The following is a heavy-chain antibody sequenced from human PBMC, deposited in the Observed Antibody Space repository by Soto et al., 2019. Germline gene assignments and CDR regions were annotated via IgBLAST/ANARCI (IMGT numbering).Heavy chain of an antibody. Sequence: SETLSLTCTVSGGSISNYYWSWIRQPPGKGLEWIGYIHYSGSTKYNPSLKSRVAISADTSKNQFSLKLSSVTAADTAMYYCARGHYDFWSGYFATIDYWGQGTLVTVSS. J-gene: IGHJ4*02. V-gene: IGHV4-59*08. CDR1: GGSISNYY. CDR3: ARGHYDFWSGYFATIDY. D-gene: IGHD3-3*01. CDR2: IHYSGST.